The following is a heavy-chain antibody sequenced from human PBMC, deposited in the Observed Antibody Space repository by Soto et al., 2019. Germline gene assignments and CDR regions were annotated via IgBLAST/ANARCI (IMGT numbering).Heavy chain of an antibody. CDR2: MAGITGNK. Sequence: EVQVVESGGGLVKPGGSLRLSCIGSGFTFSVYSMSWVRQAPGKGPEWVASMAGITGNKYYADSVKVRFTISSDNPKNSLQRQMNSLGVEDTAVYDCARDFETVPLPGRLKYIWFDPLGQGVLVTVSS. D-gene: IGHD3-9*01. J-gene: IGHJ5*02. V-gene: IGHV3-21*06. CDR1: GFTFSVYS. CDR3: ARDFETVPLPGRLKYIWFDP.